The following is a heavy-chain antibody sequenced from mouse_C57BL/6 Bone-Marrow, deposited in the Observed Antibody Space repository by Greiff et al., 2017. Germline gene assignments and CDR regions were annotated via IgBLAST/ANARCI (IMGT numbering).Heavy chain of an antibody. Sequence: QQSCKASGYTFTSYWMHWVKQRPGQGLEWIGEIDPSDSYTNYNQKFKGKSTSTVDKSSSTAYMQLSSLTSEDSAVYYCARSAYYFDYWGQGTTLTVSS. CDR1: GYTFTSYW. V-gene: IGHV1-69*01. J-gene: IGHJ2*01. CDR2: IDPSDSYT. D-gene: IGHD1-2*01. CDR3: ARSAYYFDY.